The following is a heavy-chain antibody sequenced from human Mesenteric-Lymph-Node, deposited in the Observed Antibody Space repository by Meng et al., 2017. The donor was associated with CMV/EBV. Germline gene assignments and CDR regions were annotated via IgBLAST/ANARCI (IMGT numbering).Heavy chain of an antibody. D-gene: IGHD2-2*01. Sequence: DGGACSGYYRRGSRQTTGKGLEWSEESNQSGSTHYDPSRKSRITISVDTAKSQFSLKLSSVTAADTAVYYCAAPLGYCSSTICYKYWNKGSLVTVSS. CDR1: GGACSGYY. CDR3: AAPLGYCSSTICYKY. J-gene: IGHJ4*02. V-gene: IGHV4-34*01. CDR2: SNQSGST.